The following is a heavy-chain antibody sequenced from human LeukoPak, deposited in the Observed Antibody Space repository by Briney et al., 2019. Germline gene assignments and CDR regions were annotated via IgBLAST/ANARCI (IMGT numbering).Heavy chain of an antibody. V-gene: IGHV4-59*01. J-gene: IGHJ4*02. Sequence: PSETLSLTCTVSGGSISSYYWSWIRQPPGKGLEWIGYIYYSGSTNYNPSLKSRVTISVDTSKNQFSLKLSSVTAADTAVYCCARVGYYDSSGLDYWGQGTLVTVSS. CDR3: ARVGYYDSSGLDY. D-gene: IGHD3-22*01. CDR1: GGSISSYY. CDR2: IYYSGST.